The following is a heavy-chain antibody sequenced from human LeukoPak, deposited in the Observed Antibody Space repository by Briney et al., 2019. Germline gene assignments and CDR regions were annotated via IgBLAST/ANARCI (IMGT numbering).Heavy chain of an antibody. Sequence: NPSETLSLTCAVSGGSISSGGYSWSWIRQPPGKGLEWIGYIYHSGSTYYNPSLKSRVTISVDRSKNQFSLKLSSVTAADTAVYYCAGDSAARRGLDYWGQGTLVTVSS. CDR1: GGSISSGGYS. CDR3: AGDSAARRGLDY. V-gene: IGHV4-30-2*01. CDR2: IYHSGST. J-gene: IGHJ4*02. D-gene: IGHD6-6*01.